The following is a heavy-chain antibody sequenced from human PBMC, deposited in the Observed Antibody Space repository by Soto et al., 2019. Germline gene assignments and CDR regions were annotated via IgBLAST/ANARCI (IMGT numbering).Heavy chain of an antibody. CDR1: GFTFSSYA. D-gene: IGHD3-22*01. J-gene: IGHJ4*01. V-gene: IGHV3-23*01. CDR2: ISSSGGST. Sequence: EVQLLESGGGLVQPGGSLRLSCAASGFTFSSYAMSWVRQAPGKGLEWVSAISSSGGSTYYTDSVKGRFTISRDNSKNTLYVQMNSLRAEDTAVYYCAKRYWHDGSGLWDYWGHGTLVTVSS. CDR3: AKRYWHDGSGLWDY.